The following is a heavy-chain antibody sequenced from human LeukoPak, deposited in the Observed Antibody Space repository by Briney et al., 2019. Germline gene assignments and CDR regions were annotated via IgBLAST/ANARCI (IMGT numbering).Heavy chain of an antibody. CDR3: ARVPYDSSGYRIEYYFDY. J-gene: IGHJ4*02. V-gene: IGHV4-59*01. CDR2: IYYSGST. Sequence: SETLSLTCTVSGGSLSSYYWSWIRQPPGKGLEWIGYIYYSGSTNYNPSLMSRVTISVDTSKNQFSLKLSSVTAADTAVHDCARVPYDSSGYRIEYYFDYWGQGTLVTVSS. CDR1: GGSLSSYY. D-gene: IGHD3-22*01.